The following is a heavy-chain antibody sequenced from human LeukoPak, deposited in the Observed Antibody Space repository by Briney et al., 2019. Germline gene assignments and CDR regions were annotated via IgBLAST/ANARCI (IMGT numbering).Heavy chain of an antibody. Sequence: SETLSLTCTVSGGSISSYYWSWIRQPPGKGLEWIGYIYYSGSTNYNPSLKSRVTISVDASKNQFSLKLSSVTAADTAVYYCARGRGSSSWYDYWGRGTLVTVSS. D-gene: IGHD6-13*01. CDR2: IYYSGST. J-gene: IGHJ2*01. CDR3: ARGRGSSSWYDY. CDR1: GGSISSYY. V-gene: IGHV4-59*01.